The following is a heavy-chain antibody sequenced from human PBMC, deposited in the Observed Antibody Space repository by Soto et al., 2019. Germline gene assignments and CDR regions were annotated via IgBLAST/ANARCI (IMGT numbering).Heavy chain of an antibody. CDR3: VRNGDHSINYFDY. J-gene: IGHJ4*02. CDR2: INHSGST. V-gene: IGHV4-34*01. CDR1: GGSFSGYY. D-gene: IGHD2-21*02. Sequence: PSETLSLTCAVYGGSFSGYYWTWIRQPPGTGLEWIGEINHSGSTNYNPSLKSRVTIPVDRSKNQFSLKLSSVTAADTAVYYCVRNGDHSINYFDYWGQGTLVTVSS.